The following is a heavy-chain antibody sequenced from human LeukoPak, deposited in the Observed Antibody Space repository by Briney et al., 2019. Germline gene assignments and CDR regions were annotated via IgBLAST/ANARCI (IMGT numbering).Heavy chain of an antibody. CDR1: GFTFSSYE. CDR2: ISSSGSTI. V-gene: IGHV3-48*03. D-gene: IGHD7-27*01. CDR3: AKGLGTNWFDP. Sequence: PGGSLRLSCAASGFTFSSYEMNWVRQAPGKGLEWVSYISSSGSTIYYADSVKGRFTISRDNAKNSLYLQMNSLRAEDTAVYYCAKGLGTNWFDPWGQGTLVTVSS. J-gene: IGHJ5*02.